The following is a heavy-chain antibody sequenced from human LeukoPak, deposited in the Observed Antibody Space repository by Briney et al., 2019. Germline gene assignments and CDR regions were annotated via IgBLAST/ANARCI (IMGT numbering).Heavy chain of an antibody. CDR3: ARGLRYRSGGRCYFSPPYYYYMDV. CDR1: GYTFTSFD. J-gene: IGHJ6*03. V-gene: IGHV1-8*01. CDR2: MNPNSGNT. Sequence: ASVKVSCKASGYTFTSFDMNWVRQATGQGLEWMGWMNPNSGNTGYAQKFQGRVTMTRNTSISTAYMELSSLRSEDTAVYYCARGLRYRSGGRCYFSPPYYYYMDVWGKGTTVTISS. D-gene: IGHD2-15*01.